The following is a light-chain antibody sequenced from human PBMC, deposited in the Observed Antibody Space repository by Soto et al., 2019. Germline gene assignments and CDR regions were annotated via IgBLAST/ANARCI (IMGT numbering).Light chain of an antibody. Sequence: DFQMTQSPSSLSASVGDRVTITCQASQDISNYLNWYQQKPGRAPKLLIYDASTLERGVPSRFSGTGSETLFTFAISSLLPEDIRKYYCQRSDNSTITFGHRTRLEI. V-gene: IGKV1-33*01. J-gene: IGKJ5*01. CDR3: QRSDNSTIT. CDR1: QDISNY. CDR2: DAS.